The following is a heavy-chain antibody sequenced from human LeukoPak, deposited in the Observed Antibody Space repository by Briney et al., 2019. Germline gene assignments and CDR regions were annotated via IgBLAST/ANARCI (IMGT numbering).Heavy chain of an antibody. V-gene: IGHV3-33*01. J-gene: IGHJ3*02. CDR1: GFTFSRYG. Sequence: GGSLRLSCAASGFTFSRYGMHWVRQAPGKGLEWVAVIWYDGSNKYYADSVKGRFTISRNNSKNTLYLQMNSLRAEDTAVYYCARQGKGSQGAFDIWGQGTMVTVSS. CDR2: IWYDGSNK. CDR3: ARQGKGSQGAFDI.